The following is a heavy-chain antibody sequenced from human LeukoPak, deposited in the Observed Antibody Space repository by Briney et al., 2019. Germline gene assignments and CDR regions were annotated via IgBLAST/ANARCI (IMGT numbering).Heavy chain of an antibody. CDR3: AREDPKRSRGTMVRGVIIDF. Sequence: SETLSLTCAVYGGSFSSPYWSWSCQPPRKGLEWIGEVNHSRSTNYNPSLNSRVTISIDTSTTKFYMYLSSVTAAETPVYWCAREDPKRSRGTMVRGVIIDFWGQGTLVTVSS. J-gene: IGHJ4*02. CDR2: VNHSRST. CDR1: GGSFSSPY. D-gene: IGHD3-10*01. V-gene: IGHV4-34*01.